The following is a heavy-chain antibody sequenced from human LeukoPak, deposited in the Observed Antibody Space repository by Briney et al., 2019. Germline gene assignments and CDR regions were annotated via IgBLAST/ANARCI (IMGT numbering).Heavy chain of an antibody. CDR1: GFSFSIKA. CDR3: AKDIYGDYEGLDY. V-gene: IGHV3-23*01. D-gene: IGHD4-17*01. CDR2: IINSGGST. Sequence: GGSLRLSCAASGFSFSIKAMSWVRQAPGKGLEWVSAIINSGGSTYYADSVKGRFTISRDNSKNTLYLQMNSLRAEDTALYYCAKDIYGDYEGLDYWGQGTLVTVSS. J-gene: IGHJ4*02.